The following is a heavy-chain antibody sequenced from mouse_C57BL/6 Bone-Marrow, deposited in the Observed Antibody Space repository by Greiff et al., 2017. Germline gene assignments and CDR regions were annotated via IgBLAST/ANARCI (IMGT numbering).Heavy chain of an antibody. Sequence: QVQLQQPGAELVRPGASVTLSCKASGYTFTDYEMHWVKQTPVHGLEWIGAIDPETGGTAYNQKFKGKAILTADKSSSTAYMKLRSLTSEDSAVYYCTLRQLRLPFAYWGRGTLVTVSA. CDR3: TLRQLRLPFAY. CDR1: GYTFTDYE. J-gene: IGHJ3*01. D-gene: IGHD3-2*02. CDR2: IDPETGGT. V-gene: IGHV1-15*01.